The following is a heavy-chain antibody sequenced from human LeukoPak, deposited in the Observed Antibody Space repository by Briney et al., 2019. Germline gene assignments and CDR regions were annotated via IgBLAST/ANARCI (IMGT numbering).Heavy chain of an antibody. Sequence: PGGSLRLSCAASGFTFSGSAMHWVRQASGKGLEWVGRIRSKANSYATAYAASVKGRFTISRDDSKHTAYLQMNSLKTEDTAVYYCTRLGYCSGGSCYPWGQGTLVTVSS. D-gene: IGHD2-15*01. V-gene: IGHV3-73*01. CDR2: IRSKANSYAT. CDR3: TRLGYCSGGSCYP. CDR1: GFTFSGSA. J-gene: IGHJ5*02.